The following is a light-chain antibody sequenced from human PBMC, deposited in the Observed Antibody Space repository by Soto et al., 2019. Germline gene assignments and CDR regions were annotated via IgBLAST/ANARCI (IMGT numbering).Light chain of an antibody. V-gene: IGKV1-5*01. CDR1: QSISTW. CDR3: QQYNGDPYT. J-gene: IGKJ2*01. CDR2: DAS. Sequence: DIQMTQSPSTLSASVGDRVTITCRASQSISTWLAWYQQKPGKAPKLLIYDASSLESGVPSRFSGSGSGTEFTLTISSLQPDDFATYYCQQYNGDPYTFGQGTKLEIK.